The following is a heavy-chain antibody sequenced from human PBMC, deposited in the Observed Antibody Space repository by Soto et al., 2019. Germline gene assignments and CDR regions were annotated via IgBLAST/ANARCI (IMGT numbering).Heavy chain of an antibody. V-gene: IGHV4-59*04. CDR1: GGSISSYY. CDR2: IYYSGST. J-gene: IGHJ4*02. Sequence: SETLSLTCTVSGGSISSYYWSWIRQPPGKGLEWIGYIYYSGSTYYNPSLKSRVTISVDTSKNQFSLKLSSVTAADTAVYYCARGTTSSGGSVVSDYWGQGTLVTVSS. D-gene: IGHD1-7*01. CDR3: ARGTTSSGGSVVSDY.